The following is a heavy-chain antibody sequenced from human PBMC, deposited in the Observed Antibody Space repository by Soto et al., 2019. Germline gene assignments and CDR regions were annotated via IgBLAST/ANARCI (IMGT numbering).Heavy chain of an antibody. J-gene: IGHJ4*02. CDR1: GYTFTSYD. CDR3: AREYCSSTSCYQDY. D-gene: IGHD2-2*01. CDR2: MNPNSGNT. Sequence: ASVKVSCKASGYTFTSYDINWVRQATGQGLEWMGWMNPNSGNTGYAQKFQGRVTMTRNTSISTAYMELSSLRSEDTAVYYCAREYCSSTSCYQDYWGQGTLVTVSS. V-gene: IGHV1-8*01.